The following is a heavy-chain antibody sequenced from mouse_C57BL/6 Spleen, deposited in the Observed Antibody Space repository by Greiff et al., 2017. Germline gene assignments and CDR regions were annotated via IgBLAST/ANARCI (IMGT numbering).Heavy chain of an antibody. CDR3: ARGTGAYYFDY. CDR1: GYAFSSSW. D-gene: IGHD4-1*01. V-gene: IGHV1-82*01. Sequence: QVQLQQSGPELVKPGASVKISCKASGYAFSSSWMNWVKQRPGKGLEWIGRIYPGDGDTNYNGKFKGKATLTADKSSSTAYMQLSSLTSDDSAVYFCARGTGAYYFDYWGQGTTLTVSS. J-gene: IGHJ2*01. CDR2: IYPGDGDT.